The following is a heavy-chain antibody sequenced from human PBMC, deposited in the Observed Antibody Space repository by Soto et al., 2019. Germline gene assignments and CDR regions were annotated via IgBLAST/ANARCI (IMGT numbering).Heavy chain of an antibody. D-gene: IGHD7-27*01. CDR3: ARELGSIPYYYYGMDV. CDR1: GYTFTSYG. CDR2: ISAYNGNT. Sequence: QVQLVQSGAEVKKPGASVKVSCKASGYTFTSYGISWVRQAPGQGLEWMGWISAYNGNTNYAQKLQGRVTMTTDTPTSTAYMELRSLRSDDTAVYYCARELGSIPYYYYGMDVWGQGTTVTVSS. J-gene: IGHJ6*02. V-gene: IGHV1-18*04.